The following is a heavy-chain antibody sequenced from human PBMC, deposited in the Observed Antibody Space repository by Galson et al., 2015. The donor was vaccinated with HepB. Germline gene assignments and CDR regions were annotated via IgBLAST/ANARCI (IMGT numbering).Heavy chain of an antibody. D-gene: IGHD2-8*01. Sequence: SLRLSCAASGFTFDETAMHWVRQAPGKGLEWVSGITWNSGTIGYADSVKGRFTISRDNAKNSLYLQMTSLRAGDTALYYCSKDIRSIMRGEFDNWGQGTLVTVSS. V-gene: IGHV3-9*01. CDR2: ITWNSGTI. CDR1: GFTFDETA. J-gene: IGHJ4*02. CDR3: SKDIRSIMRGEFDN.